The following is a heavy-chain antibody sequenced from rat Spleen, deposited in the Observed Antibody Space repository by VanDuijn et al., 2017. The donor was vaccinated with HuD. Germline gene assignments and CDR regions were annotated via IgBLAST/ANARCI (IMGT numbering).Heavy chain of an antibody. D-gene: IGHD1-7*01. CDR2: ISYSGST. Sequence: EVQLQESGPGLVKPSQSLSLTCSVTGYSITSNYWGWIRKFPGNKMVWMGYISYSGSTSYNPSIKSRISITRDTSKNQFFLQLNSVTTEDTATYYCARGLWVSGWYFDFWGPGTMVTVSS. CDR3: ARGLWVSGWYFDF. V-gene: IGHV3-1*01. J-gene: IGHJ1*01. CDR1: GYSITSNY.